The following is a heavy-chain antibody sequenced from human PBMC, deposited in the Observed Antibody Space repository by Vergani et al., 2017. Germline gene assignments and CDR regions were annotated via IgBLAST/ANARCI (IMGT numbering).Heavy chain of an antibody. J-gene: IGHJ3*02. V-gene: IGHV3-48*01. CDR1: GFTFSRYS. CDR3: ARDRKTETIKAGYAFDI. D-gene: IGHD3-9*01. CDR2: ISSSSSTI. Sequence: EVQLVESGGGLVQPGGSLSLSCAASGFTFSRYSMNWVRQAPGKGMEWVSYISSSSSTIYYADSVKGRFTISRDNAKNSLYLQMNSLRAEDTAVYYWARDRKTETIKAGYAFDIWGQGTMVTVSS.